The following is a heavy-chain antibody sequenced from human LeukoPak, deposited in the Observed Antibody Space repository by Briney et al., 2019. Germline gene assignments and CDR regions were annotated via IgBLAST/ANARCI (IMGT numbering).Heavy chain of an antibody. CDR3: ARDTLIAAPKTGTVTRIGWFDT. Sequence: GGSLRLSCAASGFTSSSYSMNWVRQAPGKGLEWVSSISSSRSYIYYADSVKGRFTLSRDNAKNSLYLQMNSLRAEDTAVYYCARDTLIAAPKTGTVTRIGWFDTWGQGTLVTVSS. CDR1: GFTSSSYS. D-gene: IGHD6-13*01. CDR2: ISSSRSYI. J-gene: IGHJ5*02. V-gene: IGHV3-21*01.